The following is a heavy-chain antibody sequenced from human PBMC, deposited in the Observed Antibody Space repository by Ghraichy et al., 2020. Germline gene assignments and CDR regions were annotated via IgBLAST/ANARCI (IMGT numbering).Heavy chain of an antibody. CDR3: AREEGGKRVGGWFDP. D-gene: IGHD1-1*01. CDR1: GGSISSSSYY. V-gene: IGHV4-39*02. CDR2: IYYSGST. J-gene: IGHJ5*02. Sequence: SETLSLTCTVSGGSISSSSYYWGWIRQPPGKGLEWIGSIYYSGSTYYNPSLKSRVTISVDTSKNQFSLKLSSVTAADTAVYYCAREEGGKRVGGWFDPWGQGTLVTVSS.